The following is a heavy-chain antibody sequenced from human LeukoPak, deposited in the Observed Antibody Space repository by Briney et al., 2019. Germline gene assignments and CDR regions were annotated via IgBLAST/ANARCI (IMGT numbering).Heavy chain of an antibody. D-gene: IGHD6-13*01. CDR2: TRNKANSYTT. V-gene: IGHV3-72*01. CDR3: ARNKGYSSSWTPFDY. J-gene: IGHJ4*02. Sequence: GGSLRLSCAASGFTFSDHYMDWVRQAPGKGLERVGRTRNKANSYTTEYAASVKGRFTISRDDSKNSLYLQMNSLKTEDTAVYYCARNKGYSSSWTPFDYWGQGTLVTVSS. CDR1: GFTFSDHY.